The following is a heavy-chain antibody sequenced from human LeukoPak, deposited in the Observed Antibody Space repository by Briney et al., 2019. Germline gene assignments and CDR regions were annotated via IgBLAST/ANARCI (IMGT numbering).Heavy chain of an antibody. D-gene: IGHD3-9*01. Sequence: GGSLRLSCAASGFTFNSYEMNWVRQAPGKGLEWVSYISSSGSSINYADAVKGRFTISRDNANNSLYLQMNSLRAEDTAVYYCARDQSYYDILTGYYIYYFDYWGQGTLVTVSS. CDR2: ISSSGSSI. J-gene: IGHJ4*02. CDR3: ARDQSYYDILTGYYIYYFDY. CDR1: GFTFNSYE. V-gene: IGHV3-48*03.